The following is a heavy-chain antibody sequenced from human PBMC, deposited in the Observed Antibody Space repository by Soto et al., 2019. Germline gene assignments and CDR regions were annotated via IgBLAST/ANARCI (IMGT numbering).Heavy chain of an antibody. D-gene: IGHD5-12*01. V-gene: IGHV4-31*03. CDR3: ARDGGDGYNTQLGAFDI. CDR2: IYYSGST. J-gene: IGHJ3*02. CDR1: GGSISSGGYY. Sequence: QVQLQESGPGLVKPSQTLSLTCTVSGGSISSGGYYWSWLRQRPGMGLEWIGYIYYSGSTYYNPSLKSRVTISVDTSKNQFSLKLSSVTAADTAVYYCARDGGDGYNTQLGAFDIWGQGTMVTVSS.